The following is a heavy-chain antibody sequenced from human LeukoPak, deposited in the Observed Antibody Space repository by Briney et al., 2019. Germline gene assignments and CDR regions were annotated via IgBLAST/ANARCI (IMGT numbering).Heavy chain of an antibody. CDR2: MCGSAGCT. CDR3: ARDRPNYHESNGHYYERDGDH. CDR1: GFTFNIYA. J-gene: IGHJ5*02. Sequence: GGSLRLSCAASGFTFNIYAMSWVRLAPGKRLQWVASMCGSAGCTFYTDSVKGRFTISRDNSNNTLYLEMNSLRAEDTAIYYCARDRPNYHESNGHYYERDGDHWGQGTLVTVSS. D-gene: IGHD3-22*01. V-gene: IGHV3-23*01.